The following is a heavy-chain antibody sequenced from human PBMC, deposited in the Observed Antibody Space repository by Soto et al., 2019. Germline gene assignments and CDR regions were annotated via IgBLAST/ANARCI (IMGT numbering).Heavy chain of an antibody. CDR1: GDSVSSNSAA. Sequence: PSQTLSLTCGISGDSVSSNSAAWNWLRQSPSRGLEWLGRTYYRSKCYNDYAVSVESRITINPDTSKNHFSLQLNFVTPEDTAVYFCARGEQYSGRIFDYWGQGTLVTVSS. D-gene: IGHD1-26*01. CDR2: TYYRSKCYN. CDR3: ARGEQYSGRIFDY. J-gene: IGHJ4*02. V-gene: IGHV6-1*01.